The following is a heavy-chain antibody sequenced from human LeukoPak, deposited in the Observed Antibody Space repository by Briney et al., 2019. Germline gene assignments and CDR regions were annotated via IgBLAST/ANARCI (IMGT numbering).Heavy chain of an antibody. V-gene: IGHV3-64D*09. Sequence: PGGSLRLSCSAPLYTFSSYAIHSVRQAPGKGLEYVSAISSNGGSTYYADSVKGRFTISRDNSKNTLYLQMSSLRAEDTAVYDCVWVPGEYFQSTYNWFDPWGQGTLVTVSS. J-gene: IGHJ5*02. CDR1: LYTFSSYA. CDR2: ISSNGGST. CDR3: VWVPGEYFQSTYNWFDP. D-gene: IGHD2/OR15-2a*01.